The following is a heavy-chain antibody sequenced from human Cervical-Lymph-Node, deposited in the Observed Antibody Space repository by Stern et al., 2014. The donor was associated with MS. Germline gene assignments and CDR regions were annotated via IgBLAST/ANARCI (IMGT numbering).Heavy chain of an antibody. J-gene: IGHJ6*02. Sequence: VQLVQSGGGVVQPGRSLRLSCAASRFTFSSYGMHWVRQAPGKGLEWVAVISYDGSEEYYADSVQGRFTISRYDSQNTLYLQMNSLRPEDTAVYSCAKPRGMTTSYYYFGMDVWGQGTTVTVSS. D-gene: IGHD3-16*01. CDR2: ISYDGSEE. V-gene: IGHV3-30*18. CDR3: AKPRGMTTSYYYFGMDV. CDR1: RFTFSSYG.